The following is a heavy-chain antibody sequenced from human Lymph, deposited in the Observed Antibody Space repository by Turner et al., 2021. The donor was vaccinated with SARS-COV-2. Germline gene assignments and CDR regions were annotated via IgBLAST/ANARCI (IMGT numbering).Heavy chain of an antibody. D-gene: IGHD3-10*01. J-gene: IGHJ4*02. V-gene: IGHV3-30*18. Sequence: QVQLVESGGGVVQPGRSLRLPCAAPGFTFSSYGMHWVRQAPGKGLEWVAVISYDGSNKYYADSVKGRFTISRDNSKNTLYLQMNSLRAEDTAVYYCAKDGGGYFDYWGQGTLVTVSS. CDR2: ISYDGSNK. CDR1: GFTFSSYG. CDR3: AKDGGGYFDY.